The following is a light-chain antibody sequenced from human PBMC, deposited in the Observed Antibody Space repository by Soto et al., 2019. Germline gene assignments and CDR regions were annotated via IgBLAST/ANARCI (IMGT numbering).Light chain of an antibody. Sequence: SYELTQPPSVSVSPGQTARITCSGDALPKQYAYGYQQKPGQAPLLVIYKDSERPSGIPERFSGSSSGTTVTLTISGVQAEDEADYYCQSADSSGTCVVFGGGTKLTVL. J-gene: IGLJ2*01. CDR1: ALPKQY. V-gene: IGLV3-25*03. CDR2: KDS. CDR3: QSADSSGTCVV.